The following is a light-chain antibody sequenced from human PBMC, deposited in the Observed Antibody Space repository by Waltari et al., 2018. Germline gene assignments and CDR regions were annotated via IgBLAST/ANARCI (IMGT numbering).Light chain of an antibody. J-gene: IGKJ2*01. V-gene: IGKV1-12*01. CDR1: QDIGSW. CDR2: AAS. CDR3: QQGNSFPYT. Sequence: IQMTQSPSSSSASVGDRVAITGRASQDIGSWLAWYQQKPGKAPKLLIYAASRLESGVPPRFSGSGSGTDFILAISSLQPEDCGTFYCQQGNSFPYTFGQGTKLEI.